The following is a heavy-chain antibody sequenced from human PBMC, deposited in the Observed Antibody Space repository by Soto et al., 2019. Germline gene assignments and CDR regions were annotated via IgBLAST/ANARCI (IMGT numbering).Heavy chain of an antibody. Sequence: GGSLRLSCAASGFTFSSYWMSWVRQAPGKGLEWVANIKQDGSEKYYVDSVKGRFTISRDNAKNSLYLQMNSLRAEDTAVYYCARDATYCSGGSCYSGAFDYWGQGTLVTVSS. CDR3: ARDATYCSGGSCYSGAFDY. J-gene: IGHJ4*02. D-gene: IGHD2-15*01. CDR2: IKQDGSEK. V-gene: IGHV3-7*01. CDR1: GFTFSSYW.